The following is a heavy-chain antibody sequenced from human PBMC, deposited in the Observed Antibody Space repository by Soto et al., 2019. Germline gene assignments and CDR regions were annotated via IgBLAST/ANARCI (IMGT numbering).Heavy chain of an antibody. Sequence: SETLSLTCSVSGASINNFAYYWGWIRQPPGKGLEWIGTVYYNENTYYNPSLRSRVAISVDTAKNQFSLNLRSVTAADTAVYFCARRERYYGSPGWFDPWGQGTMVTVSS. CDR2: VYYNENT. CDR1: GASINNFAYY. V-gene: IGHV4-39*01. CDR3: ARRERYYGSPGWFDP. D-gene: IGHD3-10*01. J-gene: IGHJ5*01.